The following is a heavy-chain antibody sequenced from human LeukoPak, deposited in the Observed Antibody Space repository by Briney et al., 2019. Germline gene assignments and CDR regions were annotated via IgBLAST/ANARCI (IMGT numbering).Heavy chain of an antibody. Sequence: GALELSLAGSGFTFRRYAMGWGRQGPGEGVEGGSAIRGRGGRTYYADSVKGRFTISRDNSKNTLYLQMNSLRAEDTAVYYCAKVESSSEEGGRYFDYWGQGTLVTVSS. D-gene: IGHD6-6*01. V-gene: IGHV3-23*01. CDR3: AKVESSSEEGGRYFDY. CDR1: GFTFRRYA. CDR2: IRGRGGRT. J-gene: IGHJ4*02.